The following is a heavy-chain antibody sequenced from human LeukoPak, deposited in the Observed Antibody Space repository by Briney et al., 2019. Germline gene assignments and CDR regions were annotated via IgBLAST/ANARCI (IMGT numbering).Heavy chain of an antibody. CDR3: ARDYGSGLIFDY. D-gene: IGHD3-10*01. V-gene: IGHV1-18*01. CDR1: GYTFTSYG. J-gene: IGHJ4*02. Sequence: GASVKVSCKASGYTFTSYGISWVRQAPGQGLEWMGWISVYNGNTNYAQKVQGRATMTTDISTSTAYMELRSLRSDDTAVYYCARDYGSGLIFDYWGQGTLVTVSS. CDR2: ISVYNGNT.